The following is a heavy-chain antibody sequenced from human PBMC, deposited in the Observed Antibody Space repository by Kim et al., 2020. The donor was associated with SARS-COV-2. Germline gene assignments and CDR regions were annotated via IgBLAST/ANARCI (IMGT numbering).Heavy chain of an antibody. Sequence: ASVKVSCKASGYTFTGYYMHWVRQAPGQGLEWMGWINPNSGGTNYAQKFQGRVTMTRDTSISTAYMELSRLRSDDTAVYYCARDLLDSSVIGPNWFDPWGQGTLVTVSS. D-gene: IGHD2-21*01. V-gene: IGHV1-2*02. CDR2: INPNSGGT. CDR1: GYTFTGYY. CDR3: ARDLLDSSVIGPNWFDP. J-gene: IGHJ5*02.